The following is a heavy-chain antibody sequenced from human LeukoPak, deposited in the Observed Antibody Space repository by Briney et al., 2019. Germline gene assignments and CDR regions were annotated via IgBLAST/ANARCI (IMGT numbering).Heavy chain of an antibody. D-gene: IGHD6-13*01. CDR1: RFTFSNYW. CDR3: ARDRHINSWSNDRFDY. Sequence: GGPLRLSCAASRFTFSNYWMTWLRKAPGRGLEWVGNINQDGSEINYVDSVKGRFTISRDNAETSLYLQMNSLRAEDTAIYYCARDRHINSWSNDRFDYWGQGALVTVSS. CDR2: INQDGSEI. J-gene: IGHJ4*02. V-gene: IGHV3-7*01.